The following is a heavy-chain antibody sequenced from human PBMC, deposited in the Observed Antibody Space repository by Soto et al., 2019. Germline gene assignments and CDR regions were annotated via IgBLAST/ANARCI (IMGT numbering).Heavy chain of an antibody. CDR1: GFTFSSYG. J-gene: IGHJ6*03. V-gene: IGHV3-30*18. CDR3: ANEVYYYYYYMDV. CDR2: ISYDGSNK. Sequence: VGSLRLSCAASGFTFSSYGMHWVRQAPGKGLEWVAVISYDGSNKYYADSVKGRFTISRDNSKNTLYLQMNSLRAEDTAVYYCANEVYYYYYYMDVWGKGTTVTVTS.